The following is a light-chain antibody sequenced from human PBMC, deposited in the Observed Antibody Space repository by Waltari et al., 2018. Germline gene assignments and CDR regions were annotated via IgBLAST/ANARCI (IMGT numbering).Light chain of an antibody. V-gene: IGLV2-14*01. CDR1: SSDVGGYTY. J-gene: IGLJ1*01. CDR3: SSRTGSSTLYV. CDR2: EVY. Sequence: QSALTQPAPVSGSPGQSITTSCPGPSSDVGGYTYVPWYQQHPGKAPKPMIYEVYNRPSGVSNRFSGSKSGNTASLTISGLQAEDEADYYCSSRTGSSTLYVFGTGTKVTVL.